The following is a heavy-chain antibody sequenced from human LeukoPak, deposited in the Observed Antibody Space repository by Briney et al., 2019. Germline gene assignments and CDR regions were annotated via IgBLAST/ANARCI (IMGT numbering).Heavy chain of an antibody. CDR2: FFPGGSDT. D-gene: IGHD2-21*02. CDR1: GSSLTAYS. CDR3: VLADCGGDCYS. V-gene: IGHV5-51*02. J-gene: IGHJ5*02. Sequence: GEPLHTSCQAPGSSLTAYSSGGLRRLPGKDWKWLGIFFPGGSDTTYNPSFQGQVTISADTSISTAYLKWPSLTATHSAMYFCVLADCGGDCYSWGQGTLVTVSS.